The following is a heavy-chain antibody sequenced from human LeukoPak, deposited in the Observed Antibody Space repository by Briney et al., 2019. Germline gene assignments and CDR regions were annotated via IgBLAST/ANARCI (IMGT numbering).Heavy chain of an antibody. V-gene: IGHV3-23*01. Sequence: PGGSLRLSCAASGLTFSSYAMSWVRQAPGKGLEWVSAISGSGGSTYYADSVKGRFTISRDNSKNTLYLQMNSLRAEDTAVYYCAKDEGGQFGELLPVDYWGQGTLVTVSS. CDR1: GLTFSSYA. D-gene: IGHD3-10*01. CDR2: ISGSGGST. CDR3: AKDEGGQFGELLPVDY. J-gene: IGHJ4*02.